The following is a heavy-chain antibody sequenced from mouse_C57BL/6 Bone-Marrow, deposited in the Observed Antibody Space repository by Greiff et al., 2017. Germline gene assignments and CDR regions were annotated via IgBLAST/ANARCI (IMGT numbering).Heavy chain of an antibody. CDR1: GYTFTDYE. CDR3: TREYYGSSYRFAY. J-gene: IGHJ3*01. CDR2: IDPETGGT. V-gene: IGHV1-15*01. D-gene: IGHD1-1*01. Sequence: VQLQQSGAELVRPGASVTLSCKASGYTFTDYEMHWVKQTPVHGLEWIGAIDPETGGTAYNQKFKGKAILTADKSSSTAYMELRSLTSEDSAVYYGTREYYGSSYRFAYWGQGTLVTVSA.